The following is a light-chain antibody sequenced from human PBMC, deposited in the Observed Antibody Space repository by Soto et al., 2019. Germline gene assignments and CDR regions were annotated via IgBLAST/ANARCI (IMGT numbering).Light chain of an antibody. CDR3: QQFHISPYA. V-gene: IGKV3-20*01. CDR2: GAS. Sequence: EIVLTQSPGSLSLSPGERATLSCRASQSLSSSYIAWYQQKPGQAPRLLISGASSRATGIPDRFSGSGSGTDVTLTISRLEPEDFAVYHCQQFHISPYAFGQGTNLEIK. CDR1: QSLSSSY. J-gene: IGKJ2*01.